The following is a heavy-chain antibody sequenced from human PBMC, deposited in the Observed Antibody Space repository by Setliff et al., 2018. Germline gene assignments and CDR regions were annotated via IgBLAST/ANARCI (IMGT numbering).Heavy chain of an antibody. CDR3: VREGVDSRSSTDYRYYMDV. V-gene: IGHV3-20*04. CDR2: INWNGGSTI. Sequence: GGSLRLSCAASGFTFDDYGMSWVRQAPGKGLEWVSGINWNGGSTIYYADSVKGRFTISRDKAHHSLFLQMNSLRAEDTAVYYCVREGVDSRSSTDYRYYMDVWGKGTTVTVSS. D-gene: IGHD3-22*01. J-gene: IGHJ6*03. CDR1: GFTFDDYG.